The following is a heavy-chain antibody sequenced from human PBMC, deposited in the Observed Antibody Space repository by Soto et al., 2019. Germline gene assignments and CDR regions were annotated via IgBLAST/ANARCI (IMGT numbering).Heavy chain of an antibody. CDR2: IWYDGSNK. J-gene: IGHJ4*02. CDR3: ARDWDSSSWSHFDY. V-gene: IGHV3-33*01. D-gene: IGHD6-13*01. Sequence: GGSLRLSCAASGFTFSSYGMHWVRQAPGKGLEWVGVIWYDGSNKYYADSVKGRFTISRDNSKNTLYLQMNSLRAEDTAVYYCARDWDSSSWSHFDYWGQGTLVTVSS. CDR1: GFTFSSYG.